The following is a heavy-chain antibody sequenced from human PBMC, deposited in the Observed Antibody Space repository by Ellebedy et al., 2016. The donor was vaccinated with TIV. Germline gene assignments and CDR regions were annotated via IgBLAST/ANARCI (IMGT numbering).Heavy chain of an antibody. CDR3: ARATSIGDYVYY. CDR1: GFTFSSYS. Sequence: PGGSLRLSCAASGFTFSSYSMHRVRQAPGKGLEWVSSISSSITYIYYADSVKGRFTISRDNAKNSMFLQMNSLRAEDKAVYYCARATSIGDYVYYWGQGTLVTVSS. D-gene: IGHD2/OR15-2a*01. CDR2: ISSSITYI. V-gene: IGHV3-21*01. J-gene: IGHJ4*02.